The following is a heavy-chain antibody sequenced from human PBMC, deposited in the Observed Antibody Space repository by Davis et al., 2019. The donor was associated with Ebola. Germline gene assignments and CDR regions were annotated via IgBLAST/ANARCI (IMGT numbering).Heavy chain of an antibody. V-gene: IGHV5-51*01. CDR2: IYPGDSDT. Sequence: GESLKISCKGSGYSFTSYWIARVRQMPGKGLERMGIIYPGDSDTRYSPSFQGQVTISADKSISTAYLQWSSLKASDTAMYYCARFRVVPAAPFDYWGQGTLVTVSS. CDR3: ARFRVVPAAPFDY. J-gene: IGHJ4*02. CDR1: GYSFTSYW. D-gene: IGHD2-2*01.